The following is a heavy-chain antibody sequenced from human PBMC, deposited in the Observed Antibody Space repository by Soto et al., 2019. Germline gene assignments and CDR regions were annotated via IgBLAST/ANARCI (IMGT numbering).Heavy chain of an antibody. CDR1: GFPFTSYG. D-gene: IGHD3-10*01. CDR2: ISYDGSDK. J-gene: IGHJ4*02. V-gene: IGHV3-30*03. CDR3: VGGQYYFDY. Sequence: QVQLLESGGGVVQPGRSLRLSCAASGFPFTSYGMHWVREGPDKGLEWVAIISYDGSDKYYADSVKGRFTISRDNSKNPLYLQMNSLTPEDTALYYCVGGQYYFDYRGQGTLVIVSS.